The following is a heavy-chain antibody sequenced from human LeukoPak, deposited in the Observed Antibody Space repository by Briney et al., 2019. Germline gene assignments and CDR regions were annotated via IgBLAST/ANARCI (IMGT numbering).Heavy chain of an antibody. CDR1: GFTFSSYA. V-gene: IGHV3-23*01. J-gene: IGHJ4*02. D-gene: IGHD1-1*01. CDR3: AKEEVPNDF. Sequence: GGSLRLSCAASGFTFSSYAMSWVRQGPGKGLEWVSAISRSADITYYADSVKGRFTISRDISKNTLFLQMNSLRAEDTAVYYCAKEEVPNDFWGQGTLVTVSS. CDR2: ISRSADIT.